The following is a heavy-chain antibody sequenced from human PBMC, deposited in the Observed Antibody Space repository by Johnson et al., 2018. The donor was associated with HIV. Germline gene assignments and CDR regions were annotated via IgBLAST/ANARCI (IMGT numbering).Heavy chain of an antibody. V-gene: IGHV3-30*03. D-gene: IGHD1-1*01. CDR2: ISYDGSNK. Sequence: QVQLVESGGGLVQPGGSLRLSCAASGFTVSSNYMNWVRQAPGKGLEWVAVISYDGSNKYYADSVKGRFTISRDNSKNTLYLQMNSLRAEDTAVYYCARGTGTDDAFDIWGQGTMVTVSS. J-gene: IGHJ3*02. CDR1: GFTVSSNY. CDR3: ARGTGTDDAFDI.